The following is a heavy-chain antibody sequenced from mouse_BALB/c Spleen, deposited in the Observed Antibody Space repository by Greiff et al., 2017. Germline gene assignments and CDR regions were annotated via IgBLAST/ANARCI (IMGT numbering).Heavy chain of an antibody. CDR2: ISSGGSYT. Sequence: EVQRVESGGGLVKPGGSLKLSCAASGFTFSSYAMSWVRQTPEKRLEWVATISSGGSYTYYPDSVKGRFTISRDNAKNTLYLQMSSLRSEDTAMYYCARRYGNYVDYWGQGTTLTVSS. V-gene: IGHV5-9-3*01. J-gene: IGHJ2*01. D-gene: IGHD2-1*01. CDR3: ARRYGNYVDY. CDR1: GFTFSSYA.